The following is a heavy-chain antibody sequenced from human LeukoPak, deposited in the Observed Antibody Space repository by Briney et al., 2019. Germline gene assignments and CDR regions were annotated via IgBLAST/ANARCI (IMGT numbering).Heavy chain of an antibody. Sequence: SGTLSLTCAVSGGSISSSNWWSWVRQPPGKGLEWIGEIYHSGSTNYNPSLKSRVTISVDTSKNQFSLKLSSVTAADTAVYYCARGWTDDYSNYGFDYWGQGTLVTVSS. V-gene: IGHV4-4*02. J-gene: IGHJ4*02. CDR1: GGSISSSNW. D-gene: IGHD4-11*01. CDR3: ARGWTDDYSNYGFDY. CDR2: IYHSGST.